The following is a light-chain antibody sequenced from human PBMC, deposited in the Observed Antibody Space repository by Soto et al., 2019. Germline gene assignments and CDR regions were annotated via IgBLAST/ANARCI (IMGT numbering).Light chain of an antibody. CDR1: KFGSKS. J-gene: IGLJ3*02. CDR2: SDS. V-gene: IGLV3-12*02. Sequence: SYELTQPHSVSVATAQMARITCGGNKFGSKSVHWYQQKPGQDPVVVIYSDSNRPSGIPERFSGSNPGNTATLTISRIEAGDESDSCCQLWDTSSEGVFGGGTQLTVL. CDR3: QLWDTSSEGV.